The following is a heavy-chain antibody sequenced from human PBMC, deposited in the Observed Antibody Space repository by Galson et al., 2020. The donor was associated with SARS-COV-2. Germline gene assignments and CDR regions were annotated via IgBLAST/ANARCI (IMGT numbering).Heavy chain of an antibody. CDR2: IYLNDDK. D-gene: IGHD3-3*01. Sequence: ESGPTLVKPTQTLTLTCTFSGFSLTTSGVGVGWIRQPPGQALEWLALIYLNDDKRYSPSLKSRLTITKDTSKNQVVLTMTNMDPVDTATYFCAHSAPSSLTIFGVVIVKDYFDYWGQGTLVTVSS. J-gene: IGHJ4*02. CDR3: AHSAPSSLTIFGVVIVKDYFDY. CDR1: GFSLTTSGVG. V-gene: IGHV2-5*01.